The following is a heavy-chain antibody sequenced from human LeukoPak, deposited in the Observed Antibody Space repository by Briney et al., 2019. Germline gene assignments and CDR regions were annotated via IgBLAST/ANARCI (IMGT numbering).Heavy chain of an antibody. CDR1: DFSISRGYY. CDR3: ARQLELRSPVYYFDY. Sequence: SETLSLTCTVSDFSISRGYYWGWIRQPPGKGLECIGTIYHSGTTYYSPSLKTRVTISVDTSKNQFSLKLSSVTAADTAVYYCARQLELRSPVYYFDYWGQGTLVTVSS. CDR2: IYHSGTT. V-gene: IGHV4-38-2*02. J-gene: IGHJ4*02. D-gene: IGHD1-7*01.